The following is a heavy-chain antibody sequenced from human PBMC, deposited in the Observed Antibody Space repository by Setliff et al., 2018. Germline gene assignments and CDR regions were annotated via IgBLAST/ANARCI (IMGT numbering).Heavy chain of an antibody. CDR1: GGSVTSSGSY. CDR3: VRQGLDTGRTRWWFDP. Sequence: SETLSLTCTVSGGSVTSSGSYWGWIRQPPGKGLEWIGFIYYSGATTYNPSPKSRVTISVDTSKNQFSLKLSSVTAADTAVYYCVRQGLDTGRTRWWFDPWGQGTLVTVSS. CDR2: IYYSGAT. V-gene: IGHV4-61*05. D-gene: IGHD5-18*01. J-gene: IGHJ5*02.